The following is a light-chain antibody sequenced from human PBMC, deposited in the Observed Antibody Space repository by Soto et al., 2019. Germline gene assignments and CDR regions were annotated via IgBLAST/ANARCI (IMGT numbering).Light chain of an antibody. CDR1: QSISSW. V-gene: IGKV1-5*03. CDR3: QQYHSYST. J-gene: IGKJ1*01. Sequence: DIQMTQSPSTLSASVGDRVTITCRASQSISSWLAWYQQKPGRAPNLLIYTASNLESGVPSRFSGSGSATEFTLTISSLQPDDFATYYCQQYHSYSTFGQGTKVDI. CDR2: TAS.